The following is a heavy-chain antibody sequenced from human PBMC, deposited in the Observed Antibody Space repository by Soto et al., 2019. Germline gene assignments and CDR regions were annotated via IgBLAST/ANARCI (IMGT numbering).Heavy chain of an antibody. Sequence: SETLSLTCTVSGGSISSSSYYWGWIRQPPGKGLEWIGSIYYSGSTYYNPSLKSRVTISVDTSKNQFSLKLSSVTAADTAVYYCVRQYSSGWFWFDPWGQGTLVTVSS. CDR2: IYYSGST. CDR1: GGSISSSSYY. D-gene: IGHD6-19*01. CDR3: VRQYSSGWFWFDP. V-gene: IGHV4-39*01. J-gene: IGHJ5*02.